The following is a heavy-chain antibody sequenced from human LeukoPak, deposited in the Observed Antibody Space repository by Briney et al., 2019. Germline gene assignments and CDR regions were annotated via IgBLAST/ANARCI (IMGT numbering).Heavy chain of an antibody. D-gene: IGHD1-7*01. J-gene: IGHJ4*02. V-gene: IGHV1-18*01. Sequence: ASVNVSCKASGYTFTSYGISWVRPAPGQGLEWMGWISAYNGNTNYAQKLQGRVTITTDTSTSTAYMELRSLRSDDTAVYYCARDLELISGGDYWGQGTLVTVSS. CDR1: GYTFTSYG. CDR2: ISAYNGNT. CDR3: ARDLELISGGDY.